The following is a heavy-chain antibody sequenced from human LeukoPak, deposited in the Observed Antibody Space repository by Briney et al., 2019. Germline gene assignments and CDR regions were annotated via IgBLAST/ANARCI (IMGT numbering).Heavy chain of an antibody. V-gene: IGHV1-69*05. CDR3: ASHPCSSTSYYAGYYYMDV. Sequence: SVKVSFKASGGTFSSYAISWVRQAPGQGLEWMGGIIPIFGTANYAQKFQGRVTITTDESTSTAYMELSSLRSEDTAVYYCASHPCSSTSYYAGYYYMDVWGKGTTVTVSS. J-gene: IGHJ6*03. CDR2: IIPIFGTA. CDR1: GGTFSSYA. D-gene: IGHD2-2*01.